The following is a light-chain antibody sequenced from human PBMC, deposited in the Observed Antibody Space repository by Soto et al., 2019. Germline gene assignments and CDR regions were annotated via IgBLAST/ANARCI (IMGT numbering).Light chain of an antibody. CDR1: SSDDGGYNY. V-gene: IGLV2-14*01. CDR3: SSYTSSSTYG. Sequence: QSALTQPASVSGSPGQSITISCTGTSSDDGGYNYVSWYQQHPGKAPKLMIYDVSNRPSGVSNRFSGSKSGNTASLTISGLQAEDEADYYCSSYTSSSTYGFGTGTKVTVL. CDR2: DVS. J-gene: IGLJ1*01.